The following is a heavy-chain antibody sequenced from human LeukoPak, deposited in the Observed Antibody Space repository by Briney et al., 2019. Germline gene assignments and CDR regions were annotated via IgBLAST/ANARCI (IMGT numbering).Heavy chain of an antibody. V-gene: IGHV3-23*01. CDR3: AKDRRYSGLQWGWFDP. CDR2: ISGSGGST. Sequence: GGSLRLSCAASGFTFSSYAMSWVRQAPGKGLEWVAAISGSGGSTYYADSVKGRFTISRDNSKNTVYLQMNSLRAEDTAVHYCAKDRRYSGLQWGWFDPWGQGTLVTVSS. CDR1: GFTFSSYA. D-gene: IGHD1-26*01. J-gene: IGHJ5*02.